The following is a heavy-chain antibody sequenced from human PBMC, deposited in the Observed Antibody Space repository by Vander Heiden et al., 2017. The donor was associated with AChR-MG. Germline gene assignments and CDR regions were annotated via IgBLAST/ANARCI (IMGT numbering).Heavy chain of an antibody. J-gene: IGHJ4*02. V-gene: IGHV1-69*01. Sequence: AQPPPSGAAVTKPGSSVNVPCKASGGTFGSYAISWVRQAPGQGLEWMGGIIPIFGTANYAQKFQGRVTITADESTSTAYMELSSLRSEDTAVYYCARSRIRGSEDYWGQGTLVTVSS. D-gene: IGHD1-26*01. CDR2: IIPIFGTA. CDR1: GGTFGSYA. CDR3: ARSRIRGSEDY.